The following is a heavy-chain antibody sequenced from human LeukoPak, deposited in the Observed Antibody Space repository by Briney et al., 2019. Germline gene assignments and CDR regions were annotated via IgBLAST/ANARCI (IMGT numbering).Heavy chain of an antibody. CDR1: GYTLTELS. J-gene: IGHJ4*02. Sequence: ASVTVSCTVSGYTLTELSMHWVRQAPGKGLEWMGGFDPEDGETIYAQKFQGRVTMTEDTSTDTAYMELSSLRSEDTAVYYCATITCSGGSCYTFGYWGQGTLVTVSS. V-gene: IGHV1-24*01. D-gene: IGHD2-15*01. CDR2: FDPEDGET. CDR3: ATITCSGGSCYTFGY.